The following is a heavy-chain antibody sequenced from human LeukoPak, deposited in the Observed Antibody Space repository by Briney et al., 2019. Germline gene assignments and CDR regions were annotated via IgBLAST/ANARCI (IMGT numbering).Heavy chain of an antibody. Sequence: ASVKVSCKASGYTFSSYGISWVRQAPGQGLEWMGWISAYNGNTNYAQKLQGRVTMTRDTSISTAYMELSRLRSDDTAVYYCARAPFAGSSWYYFDYWGQGTLVTVSS. J-gene: IGHJ4*02. CDR2: ISAYNGNT. V-gene: IGHV1-18*01. CDR1: GYTFSSYG. D-gene: IGHD6-13*01. CDR3: ARAPFAGSSWYYFDY.